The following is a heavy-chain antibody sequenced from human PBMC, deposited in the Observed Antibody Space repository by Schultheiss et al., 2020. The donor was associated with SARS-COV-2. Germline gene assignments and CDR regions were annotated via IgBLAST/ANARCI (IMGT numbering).Heavy chain of an antibody. V-gene: IGHV6-1*01. CDR1: GDSVSSNSAA. CDR3: ARVEATGKGFDY. D-gene: IGHD1-1*01. Sequence: SETLSLTCAISGDSVSSNSAAWNWIRQSPSRGLEWLGRTYYRSKWYNDYAVSVKSRISINADTSKNQFYLQLNSVTPEDTAVYYCARVEATGKGFDYWGQGTLVTVSS. CDR2: TYYRSKWYN. J-gene: IGHJ4*02.